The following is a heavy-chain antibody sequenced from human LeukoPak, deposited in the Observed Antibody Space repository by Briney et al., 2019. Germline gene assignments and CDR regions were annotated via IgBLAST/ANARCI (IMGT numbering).Heavy chain of an antibody. D-gene: IGHD2-15*01. V-gene: IGHV4-59*01. CDR1: GGSISSYY. CDR2: IYYSGST. J-gene: IGHJ4*02. CDR3: ARGGMVVAAIIPDY. Sequence: SETLSLTCTVSGGSISSYYWSWIRQPPGKGLEWIGYIYYSGSTNYNPSLKSRVTISVDTSKNQFSLKLSSVTAADTAVYYCARGGMVVAAIIPDYWGQGTLVTVSS.